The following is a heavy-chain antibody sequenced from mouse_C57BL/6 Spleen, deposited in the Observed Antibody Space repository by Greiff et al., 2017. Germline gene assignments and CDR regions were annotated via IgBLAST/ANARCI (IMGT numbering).Heavy chain of an antibody. D-gene: IGHD2-2*01. Sequence: VQLQQSGAELAKPGASVQLSCKASGYTFTSYWMHWVKQRPGQGLEWIGYINPSSGYTKYNQMFTDKATLAADKSSSTAYMQRSSLTYEDAAVYYCAGGLPGDRDYWGQGTSVTVSS. CDR1: GYTFTSYW. CDR2: INPSSGYT. CDR3: AGGLPGDRDY. J-gene: IGHJ4*01. V-gene: IGHV1-7*01.